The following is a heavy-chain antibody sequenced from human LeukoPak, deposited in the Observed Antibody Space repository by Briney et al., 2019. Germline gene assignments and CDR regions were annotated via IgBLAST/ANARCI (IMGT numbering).Heavy chain of an antibody. V-gene: IGHV1-18*04. J-gene: IGHJ4*02. CDR2: ISAYNGNP. D-gene: IGHD1-26*01. CDR3: AKDLAGSGSYSFDY. Sequence: ASVKVSCKASGYTFTSYGISWVRQAPGQGLEWMGWISAYNGNPNYAQKLQGRVTMTTDTSTSTAYMELRSLRSDDTAVYYCAKDLAGSGSYSFDYWGQGTLVTVSS. CDR1: GYTFTSYG.